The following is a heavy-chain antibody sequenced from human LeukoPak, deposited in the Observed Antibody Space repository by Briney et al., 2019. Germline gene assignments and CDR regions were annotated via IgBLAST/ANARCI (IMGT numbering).Heavy chain of an antibody. CDR3: ARGGYYDSSGYLDY. CDR2: INPNSGGT. CDR1: GYTFTNFY. D-gene: IGHD3-22*01. J-gene: IGHJ4*02. V-gene: IGHV1-2*02. Sequence: ASVKVSCKASGYTFTNFYIHWVRQAPGQGLEWMGWINPNSGGTNYAQKFQGRVTMTRDTSISTAYMELSRLRSDDTAVYYCARGGYYDSSGYLDYWGQGTLVTVSS.